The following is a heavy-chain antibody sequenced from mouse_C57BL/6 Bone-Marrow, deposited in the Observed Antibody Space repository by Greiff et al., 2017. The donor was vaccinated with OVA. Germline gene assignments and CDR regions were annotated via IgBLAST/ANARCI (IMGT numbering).Heavy chain of an antibody. D-gene: IGHD1-1*01. J-gene: IGHJ3*01. CDR1: GYTFTEYT. Sequence: VQLQQSGAELVKPGASVTLSCKASGYTFTEYTIHWVKPRSGQGLEWIGWFYPGSGSIKYNEKFKDKATLTADKSYSTVYMGLSRLTSEDSAVYFCARHGIYYYGSSYGFAYWGQGTLVTVSA. V-gene: IGHV1-62-2*01. CDR3: ARHGIYYYGSSYGFAY. CDR2: FYPGSGSI.